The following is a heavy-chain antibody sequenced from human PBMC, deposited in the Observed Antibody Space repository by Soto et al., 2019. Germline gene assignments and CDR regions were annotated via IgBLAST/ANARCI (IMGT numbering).Heavy chain of an antibody. Sequence: QVQLQESGPGLVKPSQTLSLTCTVSGGSISSGGYYWSWIRQHPGKGLEWIGYIYYSGSTYYNPSLKSRVTISVDTSKNQFSLKLSSVTAADTAVYYCARDRAGYCTNGVCGWADYWGQGTLVTVSS. CDR1: GGSISSGGYY. CDR2: IYYSGST. D-gene: IGHD2-8*01. J-gene: IGHJ4*02. V-gene: IGHV4-31*03. CDR3: ARDRAGYCTNGVCGWADY.